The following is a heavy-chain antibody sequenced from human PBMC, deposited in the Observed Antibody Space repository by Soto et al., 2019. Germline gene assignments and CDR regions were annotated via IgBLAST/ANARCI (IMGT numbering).Heavy chain of an antibody. CDR3: APRGGSWPDY. V-gene: IGHV3-23*01. Sequence: GGSLRLSCAASGFTFSSYSMNWVRQAPGKGLEWVSAISGSGGSTYYADSVKGRFTISRDNSKNTLYLQMNSLRAEDTAVYYCAPRGGSWPDYWGQGTLVTVSS. CDR2: ISGSGGST. CDR1: GFTFSSYS. D-gene: IGHD6-13*01. J-gene: IGHJ4*02.